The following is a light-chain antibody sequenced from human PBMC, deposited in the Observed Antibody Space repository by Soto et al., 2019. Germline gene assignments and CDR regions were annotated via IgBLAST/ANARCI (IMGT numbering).Light chain of an antibody. J-gene: IGLJ2*01. CDR2: DVS. CDR3: GSYTSGSTVI. CDR1: SSDVGAYSY. V-gene: IGLV2-14*03. Sequence: QSALTQPASVSGSPGQSITISCTGTSSDVGAYSYVSWYQQHPGRAPKLIIYDVSDRPSGVSDRFSGSRSGNTASLTISGLQAEDEADYYCGSYTSGSTVIFGGGTKLTVL.